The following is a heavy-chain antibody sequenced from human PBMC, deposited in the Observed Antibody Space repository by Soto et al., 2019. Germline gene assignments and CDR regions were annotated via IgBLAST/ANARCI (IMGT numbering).Heavy chain of an antibody. CDR2: ITSNSIYI. CDR3: ARDLSGGNYYYHGLDV. D-gene: IGHD1-1*01. J-gene: IGHJ6*02. CDR1: GFPFSNFD. V-gene: IGHV3-21*01. Sequence: EVQLVESGGGLVKPGGSLRLSCAASGFPFSNFDMNWVRQAPGKGLEWVSSITSNSIYIYYADSVKGRFTVSRDNAKNSLYLQMDSLRAEDTAVYYCARDLSGGNYYYHGLDVWAQGTTVTVSS.